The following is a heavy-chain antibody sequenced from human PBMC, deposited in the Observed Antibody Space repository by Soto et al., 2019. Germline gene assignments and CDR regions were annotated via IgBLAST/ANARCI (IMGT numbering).Heavy chain of an antibody. V-gene: IGHV3-48*02. Sequence: PGGSLRLSCAASGFTCSSDSMNWVRQAPGKGLEWVSYISSSSSTIYYADSVKGRFTISRDNAKNSLYLQMNSLRDEDTAVYYCARDHLILEWPRSLGVLDVWGQATTVTVS. CDR2: ISSSSSTI. J-gene: IGHJ6*02. CDR1: GFTCSSDS. CDR3: ARDHLILEWPRSLGVLDV. D-gene: IGHD3-3*01.